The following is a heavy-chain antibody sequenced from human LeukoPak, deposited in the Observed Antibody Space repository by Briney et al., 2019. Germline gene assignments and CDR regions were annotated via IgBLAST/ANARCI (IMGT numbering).Heavy chain of an antibody. V-gene: IGHV1-8*03. CDR1: GYTFTSYD. J-gene: IGHJ4*02. Sequence: ASVKVSCKASGYTFTSYDINWVQQATGQGLEWMGWMYPNSGNTGYAQKFQGRVTITRNTSISTAYMELSSLRSEDTAVYYCAIFGDYDYFDYWGQGTLVTVSS. CDR2: MYPNSGNT. CDR3: AIFGDYDYFDY. D-gene: IGHD4-17*01.